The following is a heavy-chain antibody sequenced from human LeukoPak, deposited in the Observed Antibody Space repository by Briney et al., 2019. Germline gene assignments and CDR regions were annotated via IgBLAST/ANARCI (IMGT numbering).Heavy chain of an antibody. J-gene: IGHJ6*03. D-gene: IGHD6-6*01. CDR3: ARGLSSSSSFYYYYYYMDV. CDR2: INHSGST. CDR1: GGSFSGYY. V-gene: IGHV4-34*01. Sequence: PSETLSLTCAVYGGSFSGYYWSWIRQPPGKGLEWIGEINHSGSTNYNPSLKSRVTISVDTSKNQFSLKLSSVTAADTAVCYCARGLSSSSSFYYYYYYMDVWGKGTTVTVSS.